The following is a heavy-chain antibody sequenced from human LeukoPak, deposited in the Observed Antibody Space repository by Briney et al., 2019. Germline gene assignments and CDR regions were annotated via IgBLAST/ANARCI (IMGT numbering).Heavy chain of an antibody. CDR1: GFTFGDYA. Sequence: GRSLRLSCTASGFTFGDYAMSWFRQAPGKGLEWVGFIRSKAYGGTTEYAASVKGRFTISRDDSKSIAYLQMNSLKTEDTAVYHCTRDGLGYCSGGSCGSAEYFQHWGQGTLVTVSS. V-gene: IGHV3-49*03. D-gene: IGHD2-15*01. CDR3: TRDGLGYCSGGSCGSAEYFQH. CDR2: IRSKAYGGTT. J-gene: IGHJ1*01.